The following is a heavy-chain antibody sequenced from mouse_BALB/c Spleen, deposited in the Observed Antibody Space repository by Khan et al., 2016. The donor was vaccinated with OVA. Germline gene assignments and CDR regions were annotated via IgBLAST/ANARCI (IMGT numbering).Heavy chain of an antibody. V-gene: IGHV3-2*02. D-gene: IGHD1-1*01. CDR3: ARQNYYGYALDY. CDR1: GYSITSNYA. CDR2: ISYSGST. Sequence: EVQLQESGPGLVKPSQSLSLTCTVTGYSITSNYAWSWIRQFPGNKLEWMGYISYSGSTNYNPSLKIRISVTRDTSENQFFLQLNSVTTEDTATYYCARQNYYGYALDYWGQGTSVTVSS. J-gene: IGHJ4*01.